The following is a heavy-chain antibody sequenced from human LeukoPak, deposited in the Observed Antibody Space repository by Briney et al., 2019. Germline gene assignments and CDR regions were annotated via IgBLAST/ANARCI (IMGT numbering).Heavy chain of an antibody. CDR1: GYTLTELS. Sequence: ASVKVSCKVSGYTLTELSMHWVRQSPGKGLEWKGGFDPEDGETIYAQKFQGRVTMTEDTSTDTAYMELSSLRSEDTAVCYCATLYDWNDVFDYWGQGTLVTVSS. D-gene: IGHD1-1*01. CDR2: FDPEDGET. CDR3: ATLYDWNDVFDY. J-gene: IGHJ4*02. V-gene: IGHV1-24*01.